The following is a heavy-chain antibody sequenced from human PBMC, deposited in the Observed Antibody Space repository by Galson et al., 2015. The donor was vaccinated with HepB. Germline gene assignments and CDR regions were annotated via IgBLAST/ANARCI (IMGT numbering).Heavy chain of an antibody. Sequence: SVKVSCKASGGTFSSYTISWVRQAPGQGLEWMGRIIPILGIANYAQKFQGRVTITADKSTSTAYMELSSLRSEDTAVYYCASSGPGEVVVPAATWGRGMDVWGQGTTVTVSS. CDR1: GGTFSSYT. CDR3: ASSGPGEVVVPAATWGRGMDV. D-gene: IGHD2-2*01. J-gene: IGHJ6*02. V-gene: IGHV1-69*02. CDR2: IIPILGIA.